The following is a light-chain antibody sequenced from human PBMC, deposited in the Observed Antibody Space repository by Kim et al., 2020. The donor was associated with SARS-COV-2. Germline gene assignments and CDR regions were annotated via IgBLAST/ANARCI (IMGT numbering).Light chain of an antibody. V-gene: IGKV3-20*01. CDR2: EAY. CDR3: QQLDASPRT. Sequence: APGERATLSCRASQSVSSSNLAWYQQKPGQAPRLLIYEAYRRVTGIPDRFSGSGSGTDFTLTISRLEPEDFAVYYCQQLDASPRTFGQGTKVDIK. J-gene: IGKJ1*01. CDR1: QSVSSSN.